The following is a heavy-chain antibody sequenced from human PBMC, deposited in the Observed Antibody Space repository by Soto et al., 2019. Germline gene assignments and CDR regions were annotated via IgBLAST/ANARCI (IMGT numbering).Heavy chain of an antibody. D-gene: IGHD1-26*01. CDR2: IYYTGDT. Sequence: SETLSLTCSVSGDSMTSGGYYWSWVRHHPGKGLEWVGSIYYTGDTYFNPSLKSRITVSMDTSKNEFSLKLTSVTSADTAVYFCARGAPRPRDVPTYFHVWGQGTLVT. J-gene: IGHJ4*02. CDR1: GDSMTSGGYY. CDR3: ARGAPRPRDVPTYFHV. V-gene: IGHV4-31*03.